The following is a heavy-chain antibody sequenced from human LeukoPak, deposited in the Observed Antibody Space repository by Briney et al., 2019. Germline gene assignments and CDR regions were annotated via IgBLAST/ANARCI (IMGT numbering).Heavy chain of an antibody. Sequence: GGSLRLSCAASGFTFSDHWMHWVRQVPGKGLVWVSRIDGGGSTTDYADPVKGRFSISRGNAKSTLYLQMNSLRAEDTAVYYCARGPGSSGGAYVGDYWGHGTLVTVSS. CDR2: IDGGGSTT. CDR1: GFTFSDHW. CDR3: ARGPGSSGGAYVGDY. D-gene: IGHD3-22*01. V-gene: IGHV3-74*01. J-gene: IGHJ4*01.